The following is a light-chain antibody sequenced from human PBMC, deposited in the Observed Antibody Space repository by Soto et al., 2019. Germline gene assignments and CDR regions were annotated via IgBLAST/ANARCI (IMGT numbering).Light chain of an antibody. V-gene: IGKV3-11*01. CDR3: QQRSNWPPLT. CDR2: DAS. J-gene: IGKJ4*01. Sequence: EIVLTQSPATLSLSPGARAPLSCRASQSVSSYLAWYQKKPGQAPRLLIYDASNRATGIPARFSGSGSGTDFTLTISSLEPEDFAVYYCQQRSNWPPLTFGGGTKVDIK. CDR1: QSVSSY.